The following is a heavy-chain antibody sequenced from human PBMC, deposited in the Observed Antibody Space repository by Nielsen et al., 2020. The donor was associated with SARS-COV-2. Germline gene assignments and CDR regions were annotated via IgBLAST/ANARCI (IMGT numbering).Heavy chain of an antibody. D-gene: IGHD3-10*01. V-gene: IGHV5-10-1*01. J-gene: IGHJ5*02. CDR2: IDPSDSHT. CDR3: ARHAAYYGSGDWFDP. Sequence: GESLKISCQGSGYRFTNYWITWVRQLPGKGLEWMGRIDPSDSHTNYSPSFQGRVTMSIDESISTAYLQWNTLEASDTAIYYCARHAAYYGSGDWFDPWGQGTLVTVSS. CDR1: GYRFTNYW.